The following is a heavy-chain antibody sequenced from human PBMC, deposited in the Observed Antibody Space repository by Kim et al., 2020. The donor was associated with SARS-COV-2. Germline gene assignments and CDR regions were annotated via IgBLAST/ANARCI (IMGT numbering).Heavy chain of an antibody. V-gene: IGHV1-8*01. CDR1: GYTFTSYD. D-gene: IGHD6-13*01. Sequence: ASVKVSCKASGYTFTSYDINWVRQATGQGLEWMGWMNPNSGNTGYAQKFQGRVTMTRNTSISTAYMELSSMRSEDTAVYYCARKREYSSSWYYYYYYGMDVWGQGTTVTVSS. CDR3: ARKREYSSSWYYYYYYGMDV. J-gene: IGHJ6*02. CDR2: MNPNSGNT.